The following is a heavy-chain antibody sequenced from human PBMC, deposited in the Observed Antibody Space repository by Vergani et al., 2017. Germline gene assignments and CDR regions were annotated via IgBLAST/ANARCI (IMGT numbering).Heavy chain of an antibody. J-gene: IGHJ2*01. Sequence: QVQLQESGPGLVKPSETLSLTCSVSGYSIGSGFYWAWIRQSPGEGLQWLTSIHNRGKTYHNPSLKSRVSVSLDTSKNRFSLNLTSVTATDTAVYYCARSQGDYWYCDLCVPGALVTVSS. CDR1: GYSIGSGFY. CDR2: IHNRGKT. CDR3: ARSQGDYWYCDL. V-gene: IGHV4-38-2*01. D-gene: IGHD2-21*01.